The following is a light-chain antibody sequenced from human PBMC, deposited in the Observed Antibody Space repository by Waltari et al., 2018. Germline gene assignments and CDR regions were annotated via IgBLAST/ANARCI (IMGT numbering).Light chain of an antibody. CDR3: QQYNNWPRT. Sequence: ETVMTQSPATLSVSPGERAALSCTASQSVTNKLAWYQQKPGQAPILLIYDASNRATGIPARFSGSGSGTHFTLSISSLQSDDVALYFCQQYNNWPRTFGQGTKLEI. CDR2: DAS. J-gene: IGKJ2*02. V-gene: IGKV3-15*01. CDR1: QSVTNK.